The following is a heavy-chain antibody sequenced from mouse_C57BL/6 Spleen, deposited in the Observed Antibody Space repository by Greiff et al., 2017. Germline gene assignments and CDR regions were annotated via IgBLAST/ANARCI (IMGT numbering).Heavy chain of an antibody. J-gene: IGHJ1*03. CDR1: GYSFTGYY. Sequence: VQLQQSGPELVKPGASVKISCKASGYSFTGYYMNWVKQSPEKSLEWIGEINPSTGGTTYNQKFKAKATLTADKSSSTAYMQLKSLTSEDSAVXSCARGVYYYGSSHWYFDVWGTGTTLTVSS. V-gene: IGHV1-42*01. CDR2: INPSTGGT. D-gene: IGHD1-1*01. CDR3: ARGVYYYGSSHWYFDV.